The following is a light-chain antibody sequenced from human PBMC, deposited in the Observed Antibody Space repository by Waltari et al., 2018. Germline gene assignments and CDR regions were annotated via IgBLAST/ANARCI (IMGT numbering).Light chain of an antibody. V-gene: IGKV1-8*01. CDR3: KQYYSYLT. CDR1: QGISSY. Sequence: AIRITQSPSSLSASTGDRVTITCRANQGISSYLAWYQQKPGKAPNLLIYAASTLQSGVPSRFSGSGSGTDFTLTISCLQSEDFATYYCKQYYSYLTFGQGTKLEIK. CDR2: AAS. J-gene: IGKJ2*01.